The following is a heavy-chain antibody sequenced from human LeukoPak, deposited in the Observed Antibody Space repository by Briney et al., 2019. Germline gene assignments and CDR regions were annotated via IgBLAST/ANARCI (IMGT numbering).Heavy chain of an antibody. CDR2: IFNSGNA. V-gene: IGHV4-39*01. CDR1: GASISSSTFY. D-gene: IGHD3-10*01. J-gene: IGHJ4*02. Sequence: SETLSLTCSVSGASISSSTFYWGWIRQPPGKGLEWIGSIFNSGNAYYNSSLRSRVTISADTSENQFSLKLSSVTAADTAVYYCARGFYFGSGTYFHHFDYWGQGALVTVSS. CDR3: ARGFYFGSGTYFHHFDY.